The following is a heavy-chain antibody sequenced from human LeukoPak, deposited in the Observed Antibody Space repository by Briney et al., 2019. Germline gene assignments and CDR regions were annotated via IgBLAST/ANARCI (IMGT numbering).Heavy chain of an antibody. V-gene: IGHV3-23*01. Sequence: GGTLRLACAASGFTFSSYAMSWVREAPGKGLEWVSAISGSGGSTYYADSVKGRFTISRDNSKNTLYLQMNSLRAEDTDVYYCARGGDHFDYWGQGPLVTVSS. CDR2: ISGSGGST. CDR3: ARGGDHFDY. J-gene: IGHJ4*02. CDR1: GFTFSSYA. D-gene: IGHD3-10*01.